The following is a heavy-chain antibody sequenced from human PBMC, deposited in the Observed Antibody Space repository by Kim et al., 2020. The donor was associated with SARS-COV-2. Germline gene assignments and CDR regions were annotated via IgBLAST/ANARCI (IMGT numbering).Heavy chain of an antibody. CDR3: ARGYGSGSPYVMDV. D-gene: IGHD3-10*01. Sequence: SETLSLTCAVSGGSISSGGYSWSWIRQPPGKGLEWIGYIYYSGSTYYNPSLKNRVTISVDRSKNQFSLKLSSVTAADTAVYYCARGYGSGSPYVMDVWGQGTTVPVSS. J-gene: IGHJ6*02. CDR2: IYYSGST. CDR1: GGSISSGGYS. V-gene: IGHV4-30-2*01.